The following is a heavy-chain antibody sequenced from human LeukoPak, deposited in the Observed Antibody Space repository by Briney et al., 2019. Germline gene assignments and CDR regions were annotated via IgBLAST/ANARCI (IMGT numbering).Heavy chain of an antibody. Sequence: SGGSLRLSCAASGFTFSDYSMNWVRQAPGKGLEWISSIGGSGSYIYYADSVKGRFTISRDNARKSLYLQMSSLTTEDTAVYYCVRDPNWGRGTLVTVSS. CDR2: IGGSGSYI. CDR1: GFTFSDYS. J-gene: IGHJ4*02. V-gene: IGHV3-21*01. CDR3: VRDPN.